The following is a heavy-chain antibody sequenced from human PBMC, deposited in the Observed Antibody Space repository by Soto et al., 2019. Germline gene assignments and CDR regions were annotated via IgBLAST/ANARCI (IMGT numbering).Heavy chain of an antibody. Sequence: QITLKESGPTLVKPTQTLTLTCTFSGFSLTTDAVGVGWIRQPPGKALEWLALIYWDDDKRYSPALKSRLTITTDASRNPVVLTLTNMDPADTATYYCAHVYWVAAGIRYYFDYWGQGTLVTVSS. CDR2: IYWDDDK. J-gene: IGHJ4*02. CDR3: AHVYWVAAGIRYYFDY. D-gene: IGHD1-1*01. V-gene: IGHV2-5*02. CDR1: GFSLTTDAVG.